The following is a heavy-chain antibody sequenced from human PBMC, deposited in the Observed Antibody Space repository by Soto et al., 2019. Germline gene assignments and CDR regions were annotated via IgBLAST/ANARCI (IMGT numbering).Heavy chain of an antibody. Sequence: GGSLRLSCAASGFTFISYGMHWVRQAPGKGLEWVAVISYDGSNKYYADSVKGRFTISRDNSKNTLYLQMNSLRAEDTAVYYCAKDLGIAAATFDYWGQGTLVTVSS. CDR2: ISYDGSNK. D-gene: IGHD6-13*01. CDR3: AKDLGIAAATFDY. V-gene: IGHV3-30*18. J-gene: IGHJ4*02. CDR1: GFTFISYG.